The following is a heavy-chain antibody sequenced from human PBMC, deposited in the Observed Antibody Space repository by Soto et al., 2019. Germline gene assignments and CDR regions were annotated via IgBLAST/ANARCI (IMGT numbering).Heavy chain of an antibody. Sequence: QVQLVQSGAEVRKPGSSVKVSCKASGGTFSRHAISWVRQAPGQGLEWMGGIIPIFGTANHAQKFQGRVKIIGDESTSTADRELSSLRSEDTAIYYCARGWGYDSSYYYYAYWGQGTLVLVSS. J-gene: IGHJ4*02. V-gene: IGHV1-69*01. CDR2: IIPIFGTA. D-gene: IGHD3-22*01. CDR1: GGTFSRHA. CDR3: ARGWGYDSSYYYYAY.